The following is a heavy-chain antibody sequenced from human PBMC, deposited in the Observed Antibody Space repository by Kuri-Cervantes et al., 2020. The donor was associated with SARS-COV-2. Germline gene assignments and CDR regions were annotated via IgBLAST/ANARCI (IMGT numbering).Heavy chain of an antibody. V-gene: IGHV3-23*01. CDR3: AKDLYGKTTGFDY. Sequence: GESLKISCAASGFTFSSYTLNWVRQAPGKGLEWLSAIGSRGSTFYADSVKGRFTIPRDNSENTLYLQMSSLRADDTAVYYCAKDLYGKTTGFDYWGQGTLVTVSS. CDR1: GFTFSSYT. CDR2: IGSRGST. D-gene: IGHD1-1*01. J-gene: IGHJ4*02.